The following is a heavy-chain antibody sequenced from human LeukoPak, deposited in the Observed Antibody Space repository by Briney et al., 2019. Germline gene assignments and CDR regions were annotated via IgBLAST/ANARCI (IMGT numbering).Heavy chain of an antibody. CDR2: INPNSGGT. Sequence: GASVKVSCKASGYTFTGYYMHWVRQAPGQGLEWMGWINPNSGGTNYAQKFQGRVTITTDESTSTAYMELSSLRSEDTAVYYCARDLSSERELLRGYFDYWGQGTLVTVSS. V-gene: IGHV1-2*02. CDR1: GYTFTGYY. D-gene: IGHD1-26*01. CDR3: ARDLSSERELLRGYFDY. J-gene: IGHJ4*02.